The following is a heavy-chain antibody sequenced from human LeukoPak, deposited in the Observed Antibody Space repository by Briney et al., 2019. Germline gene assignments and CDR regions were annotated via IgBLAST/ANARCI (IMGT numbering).Heavy chain of an antibody. CDR3: TRHHSRVGDAFDS. CDR2: IRSKTNDYAT. V-gene: IGHV3-73*01. CDR1: GFTFSGSA. J-gene: IGHJ3*02. Sequence: GGSLRLSCAVSGFTFSGSAIHWVRQASGRGLEWVGRIRSKTNDYATAYAASVRGRFTVYGDDPENTAYLQMNSLKPEDTAVYYGTRHHSRVGDAFDSWGLGTMVTVCS.